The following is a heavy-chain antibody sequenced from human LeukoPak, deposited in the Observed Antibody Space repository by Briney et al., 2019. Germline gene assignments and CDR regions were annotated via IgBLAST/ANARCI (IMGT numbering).Heavy chain of an antibody. Sequence: PSETLSLTCTASGGSISSYYWSWIRQPAGKGLEWIGRIYTSGSTNYNPSLKSRVTMSVDTSKNQFSLKLSSVTAADTAVYYCARGGCTSNTCYYYYYYMDVWGQGTTVTVSS. CDR1: GGSISSYY. V-gene: IGHV4-4*07. CDR2: IYTSGST. D-gene: IGHD2-2*01. CDR3: ARGGCTSNTCYYYYYYMDV. J-gene: IGHJ6*03.